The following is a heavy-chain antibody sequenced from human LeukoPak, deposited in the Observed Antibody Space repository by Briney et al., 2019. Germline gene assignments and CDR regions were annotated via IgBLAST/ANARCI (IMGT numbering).Heavy chain of an antibody. J-gene: IGHJ4*02. CDR1: GFTFSSYG. D-gene: IGHD3-10*01. CDR2: ISYDGSNK. CDR3: AKLLWFGDPGSFDY. Sequence: GGSLRLSCAASGFTFSSYGMHWVRPAPGKGLEWVAVISYDGSNKYYADSVKGRFTISRDNSKNTLYLQMNSLRAGDTAVYYCAKLLWFGDPGSFDYWGQGTLVTVSS. V-gene: IGHV3-30*18.